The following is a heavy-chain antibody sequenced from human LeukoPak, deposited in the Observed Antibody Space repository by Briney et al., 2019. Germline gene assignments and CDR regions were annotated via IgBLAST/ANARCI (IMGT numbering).Heavy chain of an antibody. CDR2: MNPNSGNT. CDR1: GYTFTSYD. V-gene: IGHV1-8*01. Sequence: ASVKVSRKASGYTFTSYDINWVRQATGQGLEWMGWMNPNSGNTGYAQKFQGRVTMTRNTSISTAYMELSSLRSEDTAVYYCAVRMVRGVIRFDPWGQGTLVTVSS. D-gene: IGHD3-10*01. J-gene: IGHJ5*02. CDR3: AVRMVRGVIRFDP.